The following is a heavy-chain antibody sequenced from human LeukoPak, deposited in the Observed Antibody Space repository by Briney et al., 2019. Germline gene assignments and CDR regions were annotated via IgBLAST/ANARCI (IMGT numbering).Heavy chain of an antibody. J-gene: IGHJ6*03. Sequence: GGSLRLSCAASGFTFSSYWMHWVRQAPGKGLVWVSSINSDGSSTSYADSVKGRFTISRDNAENTLYLQMNSLRAEDTAVYYCARMEYYYYMDVWGKGTTVTVSS. V-gene: IGHV3-74*01. D-gene: IGHD1-1*01. CDR2: INSDGSST. CDR3: ARMEYYYYMDV. CDR1: GFTFSSYW.